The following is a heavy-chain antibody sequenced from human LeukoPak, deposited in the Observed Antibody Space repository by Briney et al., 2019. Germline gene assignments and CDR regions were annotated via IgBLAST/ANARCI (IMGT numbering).Heavy chain of an antibody. V-gene: IGHV4-39*01. J-gene: IGHJ5*02. Sequence: SETLSLTCTVSGGSIRSSYYYWGWIRQPPGKGLEWIGSIYYSGSTYYNPSLKSRVTISVDTSKNQFSLKLSSVTAADTAVYYCARLTRYGSGRYSWGQGTLVTVSS. CDR2: IYYSGST. CDR1: GGSIRSSYYY. CDR3: ARLTRYGSGRYS. D-gene: IGHD3-10*01.